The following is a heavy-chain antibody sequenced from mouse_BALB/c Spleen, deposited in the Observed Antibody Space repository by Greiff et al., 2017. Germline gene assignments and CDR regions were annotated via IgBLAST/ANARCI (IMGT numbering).Heavy chain of an antibody. J-gene: IGHJ4*01. D-gene: IGHD2-4*01. V-gene: IGHV1-37*01. CDR1: GYSFTGYF. CDR3: GRSGYDYDEVYYYAMDY. CDR2: INPYNGDT. Sequence: VQLKESGPELVKPGASVKISCKASGYSFTGYFMNWVKQSHGKSLEWIGRINPYNGDTFYNQKFKGKATLTVDKSSSTAHMELLSLTSEDSAVYYCGRSGYDYDEVYYYAMDYWGQGTSVTVSS.